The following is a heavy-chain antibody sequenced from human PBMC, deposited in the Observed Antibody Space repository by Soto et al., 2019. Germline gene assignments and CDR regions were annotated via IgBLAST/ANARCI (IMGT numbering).Heavy chain of an antibody. J-gene: IGHJ4*01. CDR2: ISAYNGDT. CDR1: GYSFTSYG. Sequence: GASVKVSCKASGYSFTSYGISWVRQAPGQGLDWMGWISAYNGDTEYAQKFQGRVTVTTDTATTTAYMELTSLRSDDTAVYFCARDRKYSKYCANDCGHYFDYWG. CDR3: ARDRKYSKYCANDCGHYFDY. D-gene: IGHD2-8*01. V-gene: IGHV1-18*04.